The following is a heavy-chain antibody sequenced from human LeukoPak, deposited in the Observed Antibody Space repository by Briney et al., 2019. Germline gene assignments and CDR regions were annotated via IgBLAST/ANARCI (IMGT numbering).Heavy chain of an antibody. CDR1: VGSISSYF. CDR2: IYHTGST. J-gene: IGHJ4*02. D-gene: IGHD6-25*01. Sequence: KPSETLSLTCTLPVGSISSYFWCWIRQPPGKGLEWIANIYHTGSTNYNPSLSSRVTISIDTAKNQFSLKLTSVTPTYTAVYYCARRGRNSSGWQDYLWGQGTLVTVSS. CDR3: ARRGRNSSGWQDYL. V-gene: IGHV4-59*01.